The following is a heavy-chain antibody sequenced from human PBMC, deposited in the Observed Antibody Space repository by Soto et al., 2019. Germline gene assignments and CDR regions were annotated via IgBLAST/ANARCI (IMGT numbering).Heavy chain of an antibody. J-gene: IGHJ6*02. CDR1: GGTFSSYA. Sequence: GASVKVSCKASGGTFSSYAISWVRQAPGQGLEWMGGIIPIFGTANYAQKFQGRVTITADESTSTAYMELSSLRPEDTAVYYCAREWLVLKRIKSPYYYGMDVWGQGTTVTVSS. V-gene: IGHV1-69*13. D-gene: IGHD6-19*01. CDR2: IIPIFGTA. CDR3: AREWLVLKRIKSPYYYGMDV.